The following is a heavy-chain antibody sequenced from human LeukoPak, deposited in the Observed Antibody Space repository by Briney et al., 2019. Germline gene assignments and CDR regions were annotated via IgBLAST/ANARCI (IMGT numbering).Heavy chain of an antibody. Sequence: SQTLSLTCTVSGGSISSGGYYWSWIRQPPGEGLEWIGYIYHSGSTYYNPSLKSRVTISVDRSKNQFSLKLSSVTAADTAVYYCARDLLSDSYGYERDYWGQGTLVTVSS. CDR2: IYHSGST. V-gene: IGHV4-30-2*01. CDR1: GGSISSGGYY. J-gene: IGHJ4*02. CDR3: ARDLLSDSYGYERDY. D-gene: IGHD5-18*01.